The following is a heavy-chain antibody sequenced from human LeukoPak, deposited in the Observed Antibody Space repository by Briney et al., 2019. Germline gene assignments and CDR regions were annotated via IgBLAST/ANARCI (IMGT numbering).Heavy chain of an antibody. CDR2: ISYDGSNK. D-gene: IGHD5-18*01. CDR1: GFTFSRYG. J-gene: IGHJ4*02. CDR3: ARSYSYGGIHY. Sequence: GGSLRLSCAASGFTFSRYGMHWVRQAPGKGLEWVAVISYDGSNKYYADSVKGRFTISRDNSKNTLYLQMNSLRAEDTAVYYCARSYSYGGIHYWGQGTLVTVSS. V-gene: IGHV3-30*03.